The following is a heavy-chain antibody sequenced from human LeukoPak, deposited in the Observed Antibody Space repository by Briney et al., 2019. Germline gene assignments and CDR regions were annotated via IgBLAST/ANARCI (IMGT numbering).Heavy chain of an antibody. Sequence: GGSLRLSCAASGFTFSTYAMNWVRQAPGKGLEWVSSITSSGSYIFYADSVRGRFTISRDNAKNSLYLQMNSLRAEDTAVYYCARSADYWGQGTLVTVSS. CDR2: ITSSGSYI. J-gene: IGHJ4*02. CDR1: GFTFSTYA. V-gene: IGHV3-21*01. CDR3: ARSADY.